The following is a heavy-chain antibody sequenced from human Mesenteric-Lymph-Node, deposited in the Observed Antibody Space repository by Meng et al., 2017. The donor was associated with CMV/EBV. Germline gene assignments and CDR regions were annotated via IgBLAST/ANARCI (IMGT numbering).Heavy chain of an antibody. CDR3: AKPSRDDFGGWV. Sequence: GGSLRLSCAASGFTFSDYAMTWVRQGPGKGLEWVAYISNTGATTYYRDSVKGRFTISRDNSKNTLYLQMNSLRAEDTAVYYCAKPSRDDFGGWVWGQGTTVTVSS. CDR2: ISNTGATT. J-gene: IGHJ6*02. D-gene: IGHD3-10*01. CDR1: GFTFSDYA. V-gene: IGHV3-23*01.